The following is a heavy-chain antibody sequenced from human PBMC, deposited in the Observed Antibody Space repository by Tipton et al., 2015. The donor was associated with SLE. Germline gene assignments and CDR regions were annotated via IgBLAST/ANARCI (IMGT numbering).Heavy chain of an antibody. CDR2: VYFGSST. J-gene: IGHJ4*02. V-gene: IGHV4-4*07. CDR1: GGSLRSYY. CDR3: ARAMAWTGDPLHFDY. D-gene: IGHD3/OR15-3a*01. Sequence: TLSLTCTVSGGSLRSYYWTWIRQPAGKGLEWIGRVYFGSSTNYNPSLKSRVAISLDTSKNQFSLKLKSVTAADTAVYFCARAMAWTGDPLHFDYWGQGSLVTVSS.